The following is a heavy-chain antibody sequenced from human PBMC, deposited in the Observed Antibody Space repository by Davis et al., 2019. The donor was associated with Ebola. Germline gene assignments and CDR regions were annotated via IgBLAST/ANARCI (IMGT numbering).Heavy chain of an antibody. CDR1: GYTFTSYG. CDR2: ISAYNGNT. D-gene: IGHD5-24*01. J-gene: IGHJ4*02. CDR3: ANSRDGYTWGEDY. V-gene: IGHV1-18*01. Sequence: ASVKVSCKASGYTFTSYGISWVRQAPGQGLEWMGWISAYNGNTNYAQKLQGRVTMTTDTSTSTAYMELYSLRSEDTAVYYCANSRDGYTWGEDYWGQGTLVTVSS.